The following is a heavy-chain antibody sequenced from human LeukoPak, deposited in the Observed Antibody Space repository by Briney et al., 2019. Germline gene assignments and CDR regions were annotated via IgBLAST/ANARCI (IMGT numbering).Heavy chain of an antibody. J-gene: IGHJ5*02. D-gene: IGHD3-10*01. CDR3: ARALIGFGESTLDP. V-gene: IGHV4-4*07. Sequence: PSETLSLTCTVSGASISGHYWSWIRQPAGKGLEWIGQIFISGNINYNPSLKSRVTMSVDTSKNQFSLKLTSVTAADTAVYYCARALIGFGESTLDPWGQGTLVTVSS. CDR1: GASISGHY. CDR2: IFISGNI.